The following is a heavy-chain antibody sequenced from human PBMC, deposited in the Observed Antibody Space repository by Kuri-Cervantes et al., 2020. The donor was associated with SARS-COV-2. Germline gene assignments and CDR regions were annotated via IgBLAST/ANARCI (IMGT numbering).Heavy chain of an antibody. D-gene: IGHD3-10*01. J-gene: IGHJ6*02. CDR2: IYYSGST. V-gene: IGHV4-59*01. CDR1: GGSISSYY. Sequence: GSLRLSCTVSGGSISSYYWSWIRQPPGKGLEWIGYIYYSGSTNYNPSLKSRVTISVDTSKNQFSLKLSSVTAADTAVYYCARDRVVRGKYGPDYYYGMDVWGQGTTVTVSS. CDR3: ARDRVVRGKYGPDYYYGMDV.